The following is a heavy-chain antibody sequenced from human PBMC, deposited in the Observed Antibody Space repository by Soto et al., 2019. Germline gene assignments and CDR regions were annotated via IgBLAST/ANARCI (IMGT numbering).Heavy chain of an antibody. CDR2: INPNSGGT. CDR3: ARGAAAMPAGGVGVNYYYYMDV. CDR1: GYTFTGYY. D-gene: IGHD2-2*01. Sequence: ASVKVSCKASGYTFTGYYMHWVRQAPGQGLEWMGWINPNSGGTNYAQKFQGWVTMTRDTSISTAYMELRRLRSDDTAVYYFARGAAAMPAGGVGVNYYYYMDVWGKGTTVTVSS. J-gene: IGHJ6*03. V-gene: IGHV1-2*04.